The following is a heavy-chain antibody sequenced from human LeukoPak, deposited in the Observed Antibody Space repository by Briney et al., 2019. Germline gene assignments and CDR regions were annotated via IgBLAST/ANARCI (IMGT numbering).Heavy chain of an antibody. CDR3: ARRIVPRAFDI. V-gene: IGHV3-23*01. D-gene: IGHD3-16*02. Sequence: GGSLRLSCAASGFTFSSYGMHWVRQAPGKGLEWVSAISGSGGSTYYADSVKGRFTISRDNSKNTLYLQMNSLGAEDTAVYYCARRIVPRAFDIWGQGTMVTVSS. CDR2: ISGSGGST. CDR1: GFTFSSYG. J-gene: IGHJ3*02.